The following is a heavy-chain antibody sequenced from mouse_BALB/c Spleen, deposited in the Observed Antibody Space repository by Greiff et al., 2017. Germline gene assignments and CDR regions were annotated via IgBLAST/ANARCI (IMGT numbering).Heavy chain of an antibody. D-gene: IGHD2-2*01. CDR2: IWAGGST. J-gene: IGHJ4*01. CDR3: ARDGYHYAMDY. CDR1: GFSLTSYG. V-gene: IGHV2-9*02. Sequence: VKLMESGPGLVAPSQSLSITCTVSGFSLTSYGVHWVRQPPGKGLEWLGVIWAGGSTNYNSALMSRLSISKDNSKSQVFLKMNSLQTDDTAMYYCARDGYHYAMDYWGQGTSVTVSS.